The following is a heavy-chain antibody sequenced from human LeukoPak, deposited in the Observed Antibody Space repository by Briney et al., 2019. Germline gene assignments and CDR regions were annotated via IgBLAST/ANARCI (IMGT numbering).Heavy chain of an antibody. CDR2: ISSSSSYI. CDR1: GFTFSSYS. J-gene: IGHJ3*02. V-gene: IGHV3-21*01. CDR3: AREHSDHDAFDI. Sequence: GESLRLSCAASGFTFSSYSMNWVRQAPGKGLEWVSSISSSSSYIYYADSVKGRFTISRDNAKNSLYLQMNSLRAEDTAVYYCAREHSDHDAFDIWGQGTMVTVSS. D-gene: IGHD1-26*01.